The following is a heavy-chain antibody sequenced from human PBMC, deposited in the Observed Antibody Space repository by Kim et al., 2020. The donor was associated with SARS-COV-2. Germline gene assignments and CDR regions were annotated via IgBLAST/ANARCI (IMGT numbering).Heavy chain of an antibody. CDR1: GGSISSSNW. CDR2: IYHSGST. CDR3: ARGGVMKYSSSYEDPTPFDY. J-gene: IGHJ4*02. Sequence: SETLSLTCAVSGGSISSSNWWSWVRQPPGKGLEWIGEIYHSGSTNYNPSLKSRVTISVDKSKNQFSLKLSSVTAADTAVYYCARGGVMKYSSSYEDPTPFDYWGQGTLVTVSS. D-gene: IGHD6-13*01. V-gene: IGHV4-4*02.